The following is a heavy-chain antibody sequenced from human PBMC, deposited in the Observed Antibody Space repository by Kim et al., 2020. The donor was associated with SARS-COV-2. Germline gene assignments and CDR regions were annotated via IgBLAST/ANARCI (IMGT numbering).Heavy chain of an antibody. D-gene: IGHD2-15*01. J-gene: IGHJ4*02. CDR3: ARVEVPGYCSGGSCLGAFDY. V-gene: IGHV4-59*01. Sequence: RVTISVDTSKNQFSLKLSSVTAADTAVYYCARVEVPGYCSGGSCLGAFDYWGQGTLVTVSS.